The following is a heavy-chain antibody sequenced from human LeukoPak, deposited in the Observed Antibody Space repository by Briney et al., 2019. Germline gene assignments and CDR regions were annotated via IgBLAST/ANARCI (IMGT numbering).Heavy chain of an antibody. CDR2: IYYSGST. J-gene: IGHJ6*02. CDR3: ARGTADGDYDYYYYGMDV. D-gene: IGHD4-17*01. Sequence: PSETLSLTCTVSGGSISSGDYYWSWIRQPPGKGLEWIGYIYYSGSTYYNPSLKSRVTISVDTSKNQFSLKLSSVTAADTAVYYCARGTADGDYDYYYYGMDVWGQGTTVTVSS. CDR1: GGSISSGDYY. V-gene: IGHV4-30-4*01.